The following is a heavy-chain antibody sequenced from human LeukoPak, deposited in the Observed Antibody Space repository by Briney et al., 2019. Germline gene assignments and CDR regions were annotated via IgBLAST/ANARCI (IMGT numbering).Heavy chain of an antibody. CDR3: ARDDYHQDWFDP. D-gene: IGHD4-11*01. V-gene: IGHV4-34*01. CDR2: INHSGST. J-gene: IGHJ5*02. CDR1: GGSFSGYY. Sequence: PSETLSLTCAVYGGSFSGYYWSWIRQPPGKGLEWIGEINHSGSTNYNPSLKSRVTISVDTSKNQFSLKLSSVTAADTAVYYCARDDYHQDWFDPWGQGTLVTVSS.